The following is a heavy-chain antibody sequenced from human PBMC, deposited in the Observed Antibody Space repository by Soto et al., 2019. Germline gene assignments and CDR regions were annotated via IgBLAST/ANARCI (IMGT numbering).Heavy chain of an antibody. Sequence: SETLSLTCGVSGYSISSGYYWGWIRQPPGKGLEWLGSIYHSGSTYYNPSLKSRVTISVDASKNQFSLRLSSVTAADTAVYYCARDHLTRHTSGSLYYYGMDVWGQGTTVTVSS. D-gene: IGHD3-10*01. CDR2: IYHSGST. J-gene: IGHJ6*02. CDR1: GYSISSGYY. CDR3: ARDHLTRHTSGSLYYYGMDV. V-gene: IGHV4-38-2*02.